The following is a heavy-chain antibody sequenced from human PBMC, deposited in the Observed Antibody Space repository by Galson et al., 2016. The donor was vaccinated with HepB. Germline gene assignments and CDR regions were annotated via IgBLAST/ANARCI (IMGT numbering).Heavy chain of an antibody. CDR1: GYTFTSYD. CDR3: ARNPYDYGDYVSFDY. Sequence: SVKVSCKASGYTFTSYDISWVRQAPGQGLEWMGWISAKKGHTNYAQKLQGRVTMTTDTSTSTAYMELRSLRSDDTAVYYCARNPYDYGDYVSFDYWGQGTLVTVPS. J-gene: IGHJ4*02. CDR2: ISAKKGHT. D-gene: IGHD4-17*01. V-gene: IGHV1-18*01.